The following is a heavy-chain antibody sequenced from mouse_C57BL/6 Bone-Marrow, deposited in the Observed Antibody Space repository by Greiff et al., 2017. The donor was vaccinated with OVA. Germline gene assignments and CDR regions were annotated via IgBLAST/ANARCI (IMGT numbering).Heavy chain of an antibody. CDR1: GYTFTDYY. D-gene: IGHD2-1*01. Sequence: VQLQQSGPELVKPGASVKISCKASGYTFTDYYMNWVKQSHGKSLEWIGDINPNNGGTSYNQKFKGKATLTVDKSSSTAYMELRSLTSEDSAVYYCAREGYYGIDYWGQGTTLTVSS. CDR3: AREGYYGIDY. CDR2: INPNNGGT. J-gene: IGHJ2*01. V-gene: IGHV1-26*01.